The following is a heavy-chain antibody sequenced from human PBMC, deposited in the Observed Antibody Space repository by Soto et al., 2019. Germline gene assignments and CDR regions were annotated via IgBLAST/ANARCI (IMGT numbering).Heavy chain of an antibody. D-gene: IGHD1-1*01. CDR3: ARDRTTGTTTDV. CDR1: GGTFSSYT. CDR2: IIPILGIA. V-gene: IGHV1-69*08. J-gene: IGHJ6*02. Sequence: QVQLVQSGAEVKKPGSSVKVSCKASGGTFSSYTISWVRQAPGQGREWMGRIIPILGIANYAQKFQGRVTITADKATSTAYMELSSLRSEDTAVYYCARDRTTGTTTDVWGQGTTVTVSS.